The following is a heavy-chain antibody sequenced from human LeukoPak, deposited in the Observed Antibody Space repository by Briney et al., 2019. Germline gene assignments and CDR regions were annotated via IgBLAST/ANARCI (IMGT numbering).Heavy chain of an antibody. Sequence: SETLSLTCAVYGGSFSGYYWSWIRQPPGKGLEWIGEINHSGSTNYNPSLKSRVTISVDTSKNQFSLKLSSVTAADTAVYYCATYVGYCSSTSCYVPIWDYYYMGVWGKGTTVTVSS. CDR2: INHSGST. CDR1: GGSFSGYY. J-gene: IGHJ6*03. D-gene: IGHD2-2*01. CDR3: ATYVGYCSSTSCYVPIWDYYYMGV. V-gene: IGHV4-34*01.